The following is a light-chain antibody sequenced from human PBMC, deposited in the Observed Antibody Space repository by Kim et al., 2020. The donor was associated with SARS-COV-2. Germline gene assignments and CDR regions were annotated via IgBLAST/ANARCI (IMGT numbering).Light chain of an antibody. Sequence: SPGETATPSCRASQSVSTYLACYQQKPGQAPRLLIYDASNRATGIPARFSGSGSGTDFTLTINSLEPEDFAVYYCQQRTKWPPTYTFGQGTKLEI. V-gene: IGKV3-11*01. CDR2: DAS. CDR1: QSVSTY. J-gene: IGKJ2*01. CDR3: QQRTKWPPTYT.